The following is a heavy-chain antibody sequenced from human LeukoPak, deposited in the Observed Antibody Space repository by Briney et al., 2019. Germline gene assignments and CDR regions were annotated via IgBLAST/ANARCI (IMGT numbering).Heavy chain of an antibody. J-gene: IGHJ4*02. CDR2: IYYSGST. V-gene: IGHV4-39*07. CDR1: GGSISSSRYY. D-gene: IGHD3-16*01. CDR3: ARDNLVSFGGVLSNGY. Sequence: SETLSLTCTVSGGSISSSRYYWGWIRQPPGKGLEGIGSIYYSGSTYYNPSLKSRVTISVDTSKNQFSLKLSSVTAADTAVYYCARDNLVSFGGVLSNGYWGQGTLVTVSS.